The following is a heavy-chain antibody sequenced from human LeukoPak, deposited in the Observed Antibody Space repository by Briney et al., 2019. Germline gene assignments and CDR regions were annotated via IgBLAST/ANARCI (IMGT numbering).Heavy chain of an antibody. D-gene: IGHD3-10*02. J-gene: IGHJ6*04. Sequence: GGSLRLSCAASGFTFSSDEMNWVRQAPGKGLEWVSYISSSGSTIYYADSVKGRFTISRDNAKNSLYLQMNSLRAEDTAVYYCAELGITMIGGIWGKGTTVTISS. CDR3: AELGITMIGGI. V-gene: IGHV3-48*03. CDR2: ISSSGSTI. CDR1: GFTFSSDE.